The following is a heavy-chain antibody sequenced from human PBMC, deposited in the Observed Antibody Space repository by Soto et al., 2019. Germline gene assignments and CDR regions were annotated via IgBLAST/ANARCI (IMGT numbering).Heavy chain of an antibody. Sequence: PSETLSLTCTVSGGSISSGGYYMSWVRQAPGKGLEWVSVIYSGGSTYYADSVKGRFTISRDNAKNTLYLQMNSLRAEDTAVYYCARTEAWNEYGMDVWGQGTMVTVSS. D-gene: IGHD1-1*01. J-gene: IGHJ6*02. V-gene: IGHV3-53*01. CDR2: IYSGGST. CDR3: ARTEAWNEYGMDV. CDR1: GGSISSGGYY.